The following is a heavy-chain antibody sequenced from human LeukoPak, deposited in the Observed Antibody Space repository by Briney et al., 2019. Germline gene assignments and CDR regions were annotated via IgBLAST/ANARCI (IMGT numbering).Heavy chain of an antibody. CDR3: ARKLGIFTVTTAFDY. CDR2: INHSGST. CDR1: GGSFSGYY. J-gene: IGHJ4*02. D-gene: IGHD4-17*01. Sequence: SETLSLTCAVYGGSFSGYYWSWIRQPPGKGLEWIGEINHSGSTNYNPSLKSRVTISVDTSKNQFSLKLSSVTAADTAAYYCARKLGIFTVTTAFDYWGQGTLVTVSS. V-gene: IGHV4-34*01.